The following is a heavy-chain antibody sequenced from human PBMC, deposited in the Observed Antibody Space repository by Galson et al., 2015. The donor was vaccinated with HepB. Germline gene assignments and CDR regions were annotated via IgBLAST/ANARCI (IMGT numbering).Heavy chain of an antibody. D-gene: IGHD3-3*01. CDR1: GGTFSSYA. Sequence: SVKVSCKASGGTFSSYAISWVRQAPGQGLEWMGGIIPIFGTANYAQKFQGRVTITADESTSTAYMELSSLRSEDTAVYYCARDGFWSGYHTSSYYYYMDVWGKGTTVTVPS. CDR3: ARDGFWSGYHTSSYYYYMDV. CDR2: IIPIFGTA. V-gene: IGHV1-69*13. J-gene: IGHJ6*03.